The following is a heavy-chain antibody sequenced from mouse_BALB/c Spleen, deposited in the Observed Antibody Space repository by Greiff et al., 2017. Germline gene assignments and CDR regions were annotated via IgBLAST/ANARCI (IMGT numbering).Heavy chain of an antibody. J-gene: IGHJ3*01. CDR3: AREGDYYGYSFAY. CDR1: GFSLTSYG. D-gene: IGHD1-2*01. V-gene: IGHV2-9*02. CDR2: MWAGGST. Sequence: QVQLKQSGPGLVAPSQCLSITCTVSGFSLTSYGVHWVRQPPGKGLEWLGVMWAGGSTNYNSAHMSSMTISKDNSKSNVFLKMNSRQTDDTAMYYCAREGDYYGYSFAYWGQGTLVTVSA.